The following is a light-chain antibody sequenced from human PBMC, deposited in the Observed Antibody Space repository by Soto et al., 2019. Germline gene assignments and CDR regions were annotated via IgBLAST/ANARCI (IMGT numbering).Light chain of an antibody. CDR2: GAS. CDR3: QQYGSSPYT. CDR1: QSVTSNC. Sequence: EIVLTQSPGTLSLSPGERATLSCRASQSVTSNCLAWYQQKPGQAPRFLIHGASSRATGIPDRFNGSGSGTDFTLSISRLEPEDFAVYYCQQYGSSPYTFGQGTKLEIK. J-gene: IGKJ2*01. V-gene: IGKV3-20*01.